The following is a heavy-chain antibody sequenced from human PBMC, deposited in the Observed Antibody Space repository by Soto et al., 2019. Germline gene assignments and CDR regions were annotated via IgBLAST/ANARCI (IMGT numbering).Heavy chain of an antibody. J-gene: IGHJ4*02. CDR2: IYSGGST. D-gene: IGHD3-10*01. CDR1: GGSITTYY. CDR3: ATRQGGFGEFSLDY. Sequence: SETLSLTCTVSGGSITTYYWSWIRQPAGKGLEWIGRIYSGGSTNYNPSLRSRVTVSVDMSKNQFSLKLSSVTAADTAVYYCATRQGGFGEFSLDYWGQGTLVTVSS. V-gene: IGHV4-4*07.